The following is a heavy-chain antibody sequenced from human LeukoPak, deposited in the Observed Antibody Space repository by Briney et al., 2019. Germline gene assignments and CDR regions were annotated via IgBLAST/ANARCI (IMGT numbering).Heavy chain of an antibody. V-gene: IGHV3-21*01. D-gene: IGHD3-10*01. CDR3: ARDYYGPGGMDV. CDR2: ISSSSYI. CDR1: GFTFSSYS. Sequence: GGSLRLSCAASGFTFSSYSMNWVRQAPGKGLEWVSSISSSSYIYYADSVKGRFTISRDNAKNSLYLQMNSLRAEDTAVYYCARDYYGPGGMDVWGQGTTVTVSS. J-gene: IGHJ6*02.